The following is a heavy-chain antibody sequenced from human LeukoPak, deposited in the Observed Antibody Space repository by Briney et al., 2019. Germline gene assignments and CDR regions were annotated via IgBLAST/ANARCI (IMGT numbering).Heavy chain of an antibody. Sequence: GESLKISCKGSGYSFTSYWIGWVRQMPGKGLEWMGIIYPGDSDTRYSPSFQGQVTISADKSISTAYLQWSSLKASDTAMYYCARLDARCSSTNCHTYYYYGMDVWGQGTTVTVSS. V-gene: IGHV5-51*01. J-gene: IGHJ6*02. CDR2: IYPGDSDT. CDR1: GYSFTSYW. CDR3: ARLDARCSSTNCHTYYYYGMDV. D-gene: IGHD2-2*01.